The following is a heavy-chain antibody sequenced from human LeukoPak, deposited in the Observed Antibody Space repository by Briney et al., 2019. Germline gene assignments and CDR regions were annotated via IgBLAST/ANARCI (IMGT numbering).Heavy chain of an antibody. CDR2: ISAYNGNT. V-gene: IGHV1-18*01. CDR3: ARGEEGIAARQGQFWFDP. D-gene: IGHD6-6*01. CDR1: GYTFTSYG. J-gene: IGHJ5*02. Sequence: ASVKVSCKASGYTFTSYGISWVRQAPGQGLEWMGWISAYNGNTNYPQKLQGRVTMTTDTSTSTAYMELRSLRSDDTAVYYCARGEEGIAARQGQFWFDPWGQGTLVTVSS.